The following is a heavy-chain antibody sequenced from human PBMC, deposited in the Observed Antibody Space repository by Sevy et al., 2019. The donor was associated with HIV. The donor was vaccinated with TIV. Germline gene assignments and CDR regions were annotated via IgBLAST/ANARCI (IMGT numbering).Heavy chain of an antibody. CDR3: ARWYFKMDV. J-gene: IGHJ6*02. CDR2: IYDGGST. D-gene: IGHD6-13*01. Sequence: GESLRLSCSASGFTVSGVHMTWVRQASGKGLEWVSVIYDGGSTYYADSVKGRFIISRDNSKNTLYLQMNSLRVEDTAVYYCARWYFKMDVWGQGATVTVSS. V-gene: IGHV3-53*01. CDR1: GFTVSGVH.